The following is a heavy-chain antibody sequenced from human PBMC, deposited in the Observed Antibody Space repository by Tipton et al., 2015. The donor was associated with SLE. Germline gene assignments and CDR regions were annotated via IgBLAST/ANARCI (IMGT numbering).Heavy chain of an antibody. CDR2: IYYSGST. J-gene: IGHJ5*02. V-gene: IGHV4-59*12. CDR3: VRDPDYNWFDP. Sequence: TLSLTCSVSGASISSNYWSWIRQPPGKGLEWIGYIYYSGSTNYNPSLKSRVTISEDTSKNQFSLKMNSVTAADTAVYYCVRDPDYNWFDPWGPGILVTVSA. CDR1: GASISSNY.